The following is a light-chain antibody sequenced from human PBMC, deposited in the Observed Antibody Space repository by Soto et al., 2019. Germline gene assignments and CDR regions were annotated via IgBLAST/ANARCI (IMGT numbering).Light chain of an antibody. V-gene: IGLV1-47*01. CDR2: RNN. CDR3: AAWDDSLSGPG. CDR1: SSNIGSNY. J-gene: IGLJ2*01. Sequence: QSVLTQPPSASGTPGQRVTISCSGSSSNIGSNYVYWYQQLPGTAPKLLIYRNNQRPSGVPDRFSGSKSGTSASLAISGLRSEDEADSYCAAWDDSLSGPGFGGGTKLTVL.